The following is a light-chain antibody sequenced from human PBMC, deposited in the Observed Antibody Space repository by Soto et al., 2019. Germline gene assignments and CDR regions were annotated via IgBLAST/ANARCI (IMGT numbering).Light chain of an antibody. Sequence: EIVMTQSPATLSVSTGERATLSCRASQSISTNLGWYQQKPGQAPRLLMYGASTRAPGIPPRFSGSGSGTEFTLTISSLQSEDFVVYYCQQYSNWPRTLGQGTKVDIK. CDR3: QQYSNWPRT. CDR2: GAS. J-gene: IGKJ1*01. V-gene: IGKV3-15*01. CDR1: QSISTN.